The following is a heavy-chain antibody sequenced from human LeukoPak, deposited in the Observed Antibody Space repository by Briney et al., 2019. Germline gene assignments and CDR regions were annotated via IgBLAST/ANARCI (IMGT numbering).Heavy chain of an antibody. Sequence: GGSLRLSCAASGFTFSSYAMSWVRRAPGKGLEWVSAISGSGGSTYYADSVKGRFTISRDNSKNTLYLQMNSLRAEDTAVYYCAKTYSSSWYSPSYYFDYWGQGTLVTVSS. J-gene: IGHJ4*02. D-gene: IGHD6-13*01. CDR2: ISGSGGST. CDR1: GFTFSSYA. CDR3: AKTYSSSWYSPSYYFDY. V-gene: IGHV3-23*01.